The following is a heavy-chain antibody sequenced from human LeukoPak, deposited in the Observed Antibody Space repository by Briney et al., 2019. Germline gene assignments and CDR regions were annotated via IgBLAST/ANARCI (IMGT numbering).Heavy chain of an antibody. Sequence: GGSLRLSCAASGFTFSSYGMHWVRQAPGKGLEWVAVIWYDGSNKYYADSVKGRFTISRDNSKNTLYLQMNSLRAEDTAVYYCARVDSSSWYMADYWGQGTLVTVSS. CDR3: ARVDSSSWYMADY. CDR1: GFTFSSYG. J-gene: IGHJ4*02. CDR2: IWYDGSNK. V-gene: IGHV3-33*01. D-gene: IGHD6-13*01.